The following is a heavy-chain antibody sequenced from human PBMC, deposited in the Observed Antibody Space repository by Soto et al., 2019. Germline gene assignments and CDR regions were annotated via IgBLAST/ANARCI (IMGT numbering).Heavy chain of an antibody. CDR1: GFFFSSYT. D-gene: IGHD6-19*01. V-gene: IGHV3-23*01. CDR2: FSATSENT. Sequence: EVQLLESGGGLVQPGGSLRLSCVGSGFFFSSYTMNWVRQAPGKGLEWVSSFSATSENTYYADSVRGRFTISRDNSKNTHFLQMNSLTAEDTAMYYCSKARDQQCVRLPFDNWGQGILVIVSS. CDR3: SKARDQQCVRLPFDN. J-gene: IGHJ4*02.